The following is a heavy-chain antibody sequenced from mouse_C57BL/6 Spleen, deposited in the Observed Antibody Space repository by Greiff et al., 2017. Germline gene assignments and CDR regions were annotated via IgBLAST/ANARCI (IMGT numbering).Heavy chain of an antibody. J-gene: IGHJ2*01. D-gene: IGHD2-4*01. Sequence: QVQLQQPGAELVRPGSSVKLSCKASGYTFTSYWMDWVKQRPGQGLEWIGNIYPSDSETHYNQKFKDKATLTVDKSSSTAYMQISSLTSEDSAVYYCARGGGLRGDYWGQGTTLTVSS. CDR2: IYPSDSET. V-gene: IGHV1-61*01. CDR3: ARGGGLRGDY. CDR1: GYTFTSYW.